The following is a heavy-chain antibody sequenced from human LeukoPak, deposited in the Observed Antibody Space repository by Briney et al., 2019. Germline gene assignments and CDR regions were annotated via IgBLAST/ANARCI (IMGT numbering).Heavy chain of an antibody. V-gene: IGHV4-31*03. D-gene: IGHD3-22*01. Sequence: SQTLSLTCTVSGGSISSGGYYWSWIRQHPGKGLEWIGYIYYSGSTYYNPSLKSRVTISVDTSKNQFSLKLSSVTAAGTAVYYCARGLHDYYDSSGYYSSGDHWFDPWGQGTLVTVSS. CDR3: ARGLHDYYDSSGYYSSGDHWFDP. CDR1: GGSISSGGYY. CDR2: IYYSGST. J-gene: IGHJ5*02.